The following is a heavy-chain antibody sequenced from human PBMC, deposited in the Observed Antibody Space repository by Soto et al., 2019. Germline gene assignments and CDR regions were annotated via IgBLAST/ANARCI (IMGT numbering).Heavy chain of an antibody. CDR2: ISYDGSIK. Sequence: QVQLVESGGGVVQPGRSLRLSCAASGFTFSTYGMHWVRQAPGKGLEWVAVISYDGSIKYYADSVKGRFTISRDNSKNTLYLQMNSLRAEETAVYYSAKELAAAMPGGYPYYTYYYGMHVWGQGTTVTVSS. J-gene: IGHJ6*02. V-gene: IGHV3-30*18. D-gene: IGHD2-2*01. CDR1: GFTFSTYG. CDR3: AKELAAAMPGGYPYYTYYYGMHV.